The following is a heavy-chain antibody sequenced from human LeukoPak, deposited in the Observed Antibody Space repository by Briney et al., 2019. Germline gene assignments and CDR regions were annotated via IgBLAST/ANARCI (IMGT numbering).Heavy chain of an antibody. D-gene: IGHD3-22*01. CDR3: ARTYYYDSSGGPMRYYYYYGMDV. CDR1: GGSISSYY. Sequence: SETLSLTCTVSGGSISSYYWSWLRQPPGKGLEWIGYIYYSESTNYTPSLESRVTISVDTSNNQFSLKLSSVTAADTAVYYFARTYYYDSSGGPMRYYYYYGMDVWGQGTTVTVSS. CDR2: IYYSEST. J-gene: IGHJ6*02. V-gene: IGHV4-59*01.